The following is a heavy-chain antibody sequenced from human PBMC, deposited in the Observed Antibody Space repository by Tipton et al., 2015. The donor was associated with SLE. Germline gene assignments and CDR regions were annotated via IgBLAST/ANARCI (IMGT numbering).Heavy chain of an antibody. CDR2: ISKTSTYT. Sequence: GSLRLSCVTSGFIFSNYNMKWVRQAPGKGLELVSSISKTSTYTLYADSVKGRFTVSRDNAKNSLYLQMNTVRVEDTAVYFCARVGAHDDFDYYYYYMDVWGKGTTVTVSS. J-gene: IGHJ6*03. CDR1: GFIFSNYN. D-gene: IGHD1-26*01. V-gene: IGHV3-21*01. CDR3: ARVGAHDDFDYYYYYMDV.